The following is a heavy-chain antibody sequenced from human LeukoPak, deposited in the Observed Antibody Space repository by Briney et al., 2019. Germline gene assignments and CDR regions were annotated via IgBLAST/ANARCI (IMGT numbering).Heavy chain of an antibody. Sequence: PSETLSLTCTVSGGFISSYYWSWIRQPPGKGPEWIGYIYYSGSTNYNPSLQSRVTISVDTSKNQFSLKLSSVTAADTAVYYCARDSGSYKYFDYWGQGTLVTVSS. J-gene: IGHJ4*02. V-gene: IGHV4-59*01. CDR3: ARDSGSYKYFDY. CDR1: GGFISSYY. D-gene: IGHD1-26*01. CDR2: IYYSGST.